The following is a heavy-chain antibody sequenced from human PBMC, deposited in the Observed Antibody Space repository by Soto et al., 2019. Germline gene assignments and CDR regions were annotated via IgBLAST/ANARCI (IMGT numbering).Heavy chain of an antibody. CDR2: ISHDGSKK. CDR1: GFSFGKYA. V-gene: IGHV3-30*18. CDR3: AKDISSYSGSYTYYFDY. Sequence: QVQLVESGGGVVQPGRSLRLSCVASGFSFGKYAMHWVRQAPGKELEWVAVISHDGSKKYSADSVMGRFTISRDNSENXXFLQVNSPRGEDTAVYYCAKDISSYSGSYTYYFDYWGQGTLVTVSS. D-gene: IGHD1-26*01. J-gene: IGHJ4*02.